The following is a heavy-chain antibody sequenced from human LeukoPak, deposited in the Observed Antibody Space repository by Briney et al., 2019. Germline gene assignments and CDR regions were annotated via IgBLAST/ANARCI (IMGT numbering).Heavy chain of an antibody. V-gene: IGHV6-1*01. J-gene: IGHJ6*02. CDR3: ARGPPYYYCGMDV. CDR1: GDSVSSDSAA. Sequence: SQTLSLTCAISGDSVSSDSAAWSWIRQSPSRGLEWLGRTYYRSKWYNEYAISVRSRITINPDTSKNQLSLKLSSVTAADTAVYYCARGPPYYYCGMDVWGQGTTVTVSS. CDR2: TYYRSKWYN. D-gene: IGHD3-16*01.